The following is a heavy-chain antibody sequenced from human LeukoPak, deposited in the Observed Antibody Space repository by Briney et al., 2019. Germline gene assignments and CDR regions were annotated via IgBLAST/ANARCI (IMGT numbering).Heavy chain of an antibody. CDR2: INPNSGGT. Sequence: ASVKVSCKASGYTFTGYYMHWVRQAPGQGLEWMGWINPNSGGTNYAQKFQGRVTMTRDTSISTAYMELSRLRSDDTAMYYCARAPYSIYGMDVWGQGTTVTVSS. CDR1: GYTFTGYY. CDR3: ARAPYSIYGMDV. D-gene: IGHD4-4*01. V-gene: IGHV1-2*02. J-gene: IGHJ6*02.